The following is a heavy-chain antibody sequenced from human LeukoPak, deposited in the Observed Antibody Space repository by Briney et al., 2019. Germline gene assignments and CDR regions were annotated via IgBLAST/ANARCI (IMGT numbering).Heavy chain of an antibody. J-gene: IGHJ4*02. V-gene: IGHV4-39*01. CDR3: ARTRYYYNSRSYGAPYYFDY. D-gene: IGHD3-10*01. Sequence: PSETLSLTCAVSGGSISSNSYYWGWIRQPPGKGLEWIGSIYYSGSTYYNPSLKSLVTISVDTSKNQFSLKLSSVAAADTAVYYCARTRYYYNSRSYGAPYYFDYWGQGTLVTVSS. CDR2: IYYSGST. CDR1: GGSISSNSYY.